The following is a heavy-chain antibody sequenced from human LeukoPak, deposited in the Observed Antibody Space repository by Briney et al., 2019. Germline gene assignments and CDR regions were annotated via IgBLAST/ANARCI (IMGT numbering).Heavy chain of an antibody. D-gene: IGHD6-19*01. CDR3: ATGIAVAGLSFDY. CDR1: GYTFTGYY. Sequence: ASVKVSCKAFGYTFTGYYMHWVRQAPGQGLEWMGWINPNSGGTNYAQKFQGWVTVTRDTSISTAYMELSRLRSDDTAVYYCATGIAVAGLSFDYWGQGTLVTVSS. CDR2: INPNSGGT. J-gene: IGHJ4*02. V-gene: IGHV1-2*04.